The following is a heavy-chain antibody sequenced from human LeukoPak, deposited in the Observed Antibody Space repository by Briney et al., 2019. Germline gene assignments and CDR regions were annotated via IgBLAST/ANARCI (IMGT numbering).Heavy chain of an antibody. J-gene: IGHJ4*02. CDR1: GYTFTSYG. D-gene: IGHD3-10*01. Sequence: ASVKVSCKASGYTFTSYGISWVRQAPGQGLEWMGWISAYNGNTNYAQKLQGRVTMTTDTSTSTAYMELRSPRSDDTAVYYCASPDTYGSGSATLGYWGQGTLVTVSS. CDR2: ISAYNGNT. V-gene: IGHV1-18*01. CDR3: ASPDTYGSGSATLGY.